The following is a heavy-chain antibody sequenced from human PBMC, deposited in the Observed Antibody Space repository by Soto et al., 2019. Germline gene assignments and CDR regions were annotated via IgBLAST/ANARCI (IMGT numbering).Heavy chain of an antibody. J-gene: IGHJ4*02. Sequence: SETLSLTCTVSGGSVSSGSYYWSWIRQPPGKGLEWIGYIYYSGSTNYNPSLKSRVTISVDTSKNQFSLKLSSVTAADTAVYYCARTVAASVINDYWGQGTLVTVSS. V-gene: IGHV4-61*01. CDR2: IYYSGST. CDR1: GGSVSSGSYY. D-gene: IGHD2-15*01. CDR3: ARTVAASVINDY.